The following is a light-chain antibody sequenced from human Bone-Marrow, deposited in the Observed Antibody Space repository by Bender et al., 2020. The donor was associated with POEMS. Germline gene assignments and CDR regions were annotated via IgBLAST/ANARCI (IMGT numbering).Light chain of an antibody. J-gene: IGLJ3*02. CDR1: SRDVGGYNY. CDR2: DVR. CDR3: CSYSSSSTWV. Sequence: QSALTQPASVSGSPGQSITISCTGTSRDVGGYNYVSWYQQHPGKVPKLMIYDVRDRPSGVSDRFSGSKSGNTASLTISGLQAEDEADYYCCSYSSSSTWVFGGGTKLTVL. V-gene: IGLV2-14*03.